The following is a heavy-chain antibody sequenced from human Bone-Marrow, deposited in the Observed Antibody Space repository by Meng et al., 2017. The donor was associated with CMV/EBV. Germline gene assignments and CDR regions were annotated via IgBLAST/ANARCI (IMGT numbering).Heavy chain of an antibody. D-gene: IGHD2-21*02. V-gene: IGHV1-8*01. CDR3: ARVVVTPGPFDP. J-gene: IGHJ5*02. CDR2: NSDNT. Sequence: NSDNTGFAQKFHGRVTMTRNTSIRTAYMELSSLRCEDTAVYYCARVVVTPGPFDPWGQGTLVTVYS.